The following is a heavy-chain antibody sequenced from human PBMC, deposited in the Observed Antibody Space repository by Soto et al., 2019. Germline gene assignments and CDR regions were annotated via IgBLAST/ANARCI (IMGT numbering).Heavy chain of an antibody. V-gene: IGHV3-15*01. CDR3: TIQSFGGFDN. CDR1: GLTFTKAW. J-gene: IGHJ4*02. D-gene: IGHD3-10*01. CDR2: IKSKNDGGTT. Sequence: GGSLRLSCAASGLTFTKAWIYWVRQAPGKGLEWIGRIKSKNDGGTTDYAGPVKGRFTLSRDDSKSTVYLQMNSLKTEDTAVYFCTIQSFGGFDNWGQGTLVTVSS.